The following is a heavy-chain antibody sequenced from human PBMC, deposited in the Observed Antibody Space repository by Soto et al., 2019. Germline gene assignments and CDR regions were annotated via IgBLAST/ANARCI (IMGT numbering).Heavy chain of an antibody. CDR1: GGSFSGYY. CDR3: ASTVGVTTYNDAFDI. D-gene: IGHD4-17*01. Sequence: SETLSLTCAVYGGSFSGYYWSWIRQPPGKGLEWIGEINHSGSTNYNPSLKSRVTISVDPSKNQFSLKLSSVTAADTAEYYCASTVGVTTYNDAFDIWGQGTMVTVSS. V-gene: IGHV4-34*01. J-gene: IGHJ3*02. CDR2: INHSGST.